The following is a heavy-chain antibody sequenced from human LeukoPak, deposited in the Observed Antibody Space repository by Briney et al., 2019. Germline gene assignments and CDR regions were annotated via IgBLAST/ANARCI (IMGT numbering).Heavy chain of an antibody. CDR2: IRSSGGVT. V-gene: IGHV3-23*01. Sequence: GSLRLSCAASGFTFSNYAMSWVRQAPGKGLEWVSTIRSSGGVTNYADAVRGRFTISRDNSKNTLFLQMNSLRAEDTAIYYCAKVTSAVSASGTEDYWGQGTLVSVS. D-gene: IGHD2-8*02. CDR1: GFTFSNYA. J-gene: IGHJ4*02. CDR3: AKVTSAVSASGTEDY.